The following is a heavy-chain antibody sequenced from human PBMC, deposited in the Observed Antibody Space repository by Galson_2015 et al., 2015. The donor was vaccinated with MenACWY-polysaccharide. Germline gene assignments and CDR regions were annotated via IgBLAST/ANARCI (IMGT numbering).Heavy chain of an antibody. CDR1: GYTFGSYA. D-gene: IGHD3-22*01. CDR3: ARESKYYDSFDGFDI. Sequence: SVKVSCKASGYTFGSYAMNWARQAPGQGLEWMGWINTNTGNPTSAPGFTGRFVFSLDTSVSTAYLRISSLKAEDTAVYYCARESKYYDSFDGFDIWGQGTMVTVSS. J-gene: IGHJ3*02. V-gene: IGHV7-4-1*02. CDR2: INTNTGNP.